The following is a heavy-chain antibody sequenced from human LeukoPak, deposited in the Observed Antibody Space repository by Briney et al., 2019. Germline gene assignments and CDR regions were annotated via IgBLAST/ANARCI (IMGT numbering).Heavy chain of an antibody. V-gene: IGHV3-7*01. D-gene: IGHD3-22*01. CDR3: ASHPDYYDSSGYYGPHYYYYMDV. Sequence: PGGSLRLSCAASGFTFSSYWMSWVRQAPGKGLEWVANIKQDGSEKYYVDSVKGRFTISRDNAKNSLYLQMNSLRAEDTAVYYCASHPDYYDSSGYYGPHYYYYMDVWGKGTTVTVSS. CDR1: GFTFSSYW. CDR2: IKQDGSEK. J-gene: IGHJ6*03.